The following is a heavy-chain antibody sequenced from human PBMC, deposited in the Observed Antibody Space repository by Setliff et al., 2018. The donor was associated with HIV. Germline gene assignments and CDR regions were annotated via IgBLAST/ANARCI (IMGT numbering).Heavy chain of an antibody. V-gene: IGHV3-7*01. CDR3: AREIQNCGANHWYCYMDV. CDR1: GFTFSSYW. Sequence: GSLRLSCAASGFTFSSYWMSWVRQAPGKGLEWVANINEDGSDTYYSDSVKGRFTISRENAKNSLYLQMNSLRAEDTAVYYCAREIQNCGANHWYCYMDVWGKGTTVTAP. D-gene: IGHD4-17*01. CDR2: INEDGSDT. J-gene: IGHJ6*03.